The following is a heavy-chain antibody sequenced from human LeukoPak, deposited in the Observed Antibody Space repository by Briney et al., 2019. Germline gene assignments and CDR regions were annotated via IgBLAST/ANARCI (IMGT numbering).Heavy chain of an antibody. J-gene: IGHJ5*02. CDR1: GFSVSNNY. Sequence: GGSLRLSCAASGFSVSNNYMSWVRQAPGKGLEWVSVIYSGGSTFYAASVKGRFTISRDNAKNSLYLQMNSLRAEDTAVYYCARLRIQLFDPWGQGTLVTVSS. V-gene: IGHV3-66*04. CDR3: ARLRIQLFDP. CDR2: IYSGGST. D-gene: IGHD5-18*01.